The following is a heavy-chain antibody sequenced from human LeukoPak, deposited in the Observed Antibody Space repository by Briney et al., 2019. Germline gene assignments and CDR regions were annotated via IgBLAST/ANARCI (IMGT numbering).Heavy chain of an antibody. J-gene: IGHJ4*02. CDR1: GYTFTSYG. CDR2: ISTYNGNT. CDR3: ARDQIFGYYYDSSGSFDY. D-gene: IGHD3-22*01. Sequence: ASEKVSCKASGYTFTSYGIRWVRQAPGQGLEWLGWISTYNGNTHYAQKLQGRVTMTTDTSTTTAYMELRSLRSDDTAVYYCARDQIFGYYYDSSGSFDYWGQGTLVTVSS. V-gene: IGHV1-18*01.